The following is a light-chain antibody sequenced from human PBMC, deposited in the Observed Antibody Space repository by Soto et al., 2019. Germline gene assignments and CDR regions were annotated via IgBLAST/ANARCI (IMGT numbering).Light chain of an antibody. V-gene: IGKV1-39*01. CDR2: AAS. CDR3: QQSYSTLIT. J-gene: IGKJ3*01. CDR1: QSISSY. Sequence: DIQMTQSPSSLSASVGDRVTITCRASQSISSYLNWYQQKPGKAPKLLIYAASSLQSGVPSRFSGSGSGTDFTLTISSLQPEDFATYYCQQSYSTLITFGPGT.